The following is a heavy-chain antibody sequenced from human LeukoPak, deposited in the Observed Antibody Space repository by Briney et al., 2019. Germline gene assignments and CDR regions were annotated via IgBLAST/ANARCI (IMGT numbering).Heavy chain of an antibody. V-gene: IGHV1-2*02. Sequence: ASVKVSRKASGYTFTGYYMHWVRQAPGQRLEWMGWINPNSGGTNYAQKFQGRVTMTRDTSISTAYMELSRLRSDDTAVYYCARGYYDILTGYSRYNWFDPWGQGTLVTVSS. CDR3: ARGYYDILTGYSRYNWFDP. CDR1: GYTFTGYY. D-gene: IGHD3-9*01. CDR2: INPNSGGT. J-gene: IGHJ5*02.